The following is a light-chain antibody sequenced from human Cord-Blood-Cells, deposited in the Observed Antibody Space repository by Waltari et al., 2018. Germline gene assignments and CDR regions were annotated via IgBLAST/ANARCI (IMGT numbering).Light chain of an antibody. CDR1: QSVSSSY. CDR3: QQYGSSPPLT. Sequence: EIVLTQSPGTLSLSPGERATLSCRASQSVSSSYLAWYQQKPGQTPRLLIYGASSKATGIPDRFSSSGSVTDFTLTISRLEPEDFAVYYCQQYGSSPPLTFGGGTKVEIK. J-gene: IGKJ4*01. CDR2: GAS. V-gene: IGKV3-20*01.